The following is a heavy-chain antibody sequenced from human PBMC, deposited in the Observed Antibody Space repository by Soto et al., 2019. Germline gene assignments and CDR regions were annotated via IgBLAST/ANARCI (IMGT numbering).Heavy chain of an antibody. Sequence: QVRLQESGPGLVKPSQTLSLTCTVSGGSISSAAYYWSWIRQHPGKGLEWIGYVSHSGSTYYNPSLTRRVIISVDTSKNQFSLSLTSVTAADTAVYYFASEYTYGSNFFDCWGQGALVTVSS. D-gene: IGHD5-18*01. CDR3: ASEYTYGSNFFDC. J-gene: IGHJ4*02. CDR1: GGSISSAAYY. CDR2: VSHSGST. V-gene: IGHV4-31*03.